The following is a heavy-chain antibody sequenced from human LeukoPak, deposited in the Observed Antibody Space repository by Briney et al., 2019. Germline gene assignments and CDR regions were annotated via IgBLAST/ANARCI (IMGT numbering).Heavy chain of an antibody. CDR1: GGTFSSYA. D-gene: IGHD3-3*01. J-gene: IGHJ4*02. CDR3: ATLFFGAPQYYFDY. CDR2: FDPEDGET. V-gene: IGHV1-24*01. Sequence: ASVKVSCKASGGTFSSYAISWVRQAPGKGLEWMGGFDPEDGETIYAQKFQGRVTMTEDTSTDTAYMELSSLRSEDTAVYYCATLFFGAPQYYFDYWGQGTLVTVSS.